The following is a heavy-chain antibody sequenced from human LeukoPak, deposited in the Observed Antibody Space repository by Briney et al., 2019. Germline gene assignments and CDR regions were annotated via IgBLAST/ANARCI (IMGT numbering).Heavy chain of an antibody. V-gene: IGHV3-11*01. CDR2: ISSSGSTI. J-gene: IGHJ6*03. CDR1: EFIFSSYA. CDR3: ARVYCSATTCQNPLSQYYYYMDV. Sequence: PGGSLRLSCATSEFIFSSYAMSWIRQAPGKGLEWVSYISSSGSTIYYADSVKGRFTISRDNAKNSLYLQMNSLRAEDTAVYYCARVYCSATTCQNPLSQYYYYMDVWGKGTTVTVSS. D-gene: IGHD2-15*01.